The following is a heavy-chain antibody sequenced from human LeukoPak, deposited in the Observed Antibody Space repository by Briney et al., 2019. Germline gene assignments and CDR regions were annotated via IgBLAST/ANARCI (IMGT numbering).Heavy chain of an antibody. CDR2: ISGSGGST. CDR3: AKDILLVPAAKIDY. D-gene: IGHD2-2*01. J-gene: IGHJ4*02. CDR1: GFTFSSYA. Sequence: QPGGSLRLSCAASGFTFSSYAMSWVRQAPGKGLEWVSAISGSGGSTYYADSVRGRFTISRDNSKNTLYLQMNSLRAEDTAVYYCAKDILLVPAAKIDYWGQGTLVTVSS. V-gene: IGHV3-23*01.